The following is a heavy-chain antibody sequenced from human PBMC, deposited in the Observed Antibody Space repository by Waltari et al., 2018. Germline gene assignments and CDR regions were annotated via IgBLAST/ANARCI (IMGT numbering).Heavy chain of an antibody. CDR3: ARQIWDFWSGSLYYYYMDV. CDR1: GGSISSSSYY. J-gene: IGHJ6*03. CDR2: IYYSGST. Sequence: QLQLQESGPGLVKPSETLSLTCTVSGGSISSSSYYWGWIRQPPGKGLEWIGSIYYSGSTYYNPSLKSRVTISVDTSKNQFSLKLSSVTAADTAVYYCARQIWDFWSGSLYYYYMDVWGKGTTVTVSS. V-gene: IGHV4-39*01. D-gene: IGHD3-3*01.